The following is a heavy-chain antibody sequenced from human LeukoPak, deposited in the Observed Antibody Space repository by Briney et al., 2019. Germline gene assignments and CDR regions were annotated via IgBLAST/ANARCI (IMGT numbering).Heavy chain of an antibody. J-gene: IGHJ1*01. D-gene: IGHD5-12*01. Sequence: PSETLSLTCTVSGGSISTYYWSWIRQPPGKGLEWIGYISYSGSTNFNPSLRSRVTISVDTSKNYFSLKLSSVTAADTAVYYCARHGGRGYSGYDMEYFQHWGQGTLVTVSS. CDR2: ISYSGST. CDR1: GGSISTYY. V-gene: IGHV4-59*08. CDR3: ARHGGRGYSGYDMEYFQH.